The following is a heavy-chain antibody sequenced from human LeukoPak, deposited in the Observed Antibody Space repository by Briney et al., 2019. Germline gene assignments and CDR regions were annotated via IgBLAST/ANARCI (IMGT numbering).Heavy chain of an antibody. V-gene: IGHV1-2*02. CDR2: INPNSGGT. CDR3: ARASTWPTTNWFDP. Sequence: ASVKVSCKASGYTFTGYYMHWVRQAPGQGLEWMGWINPNSGGTSYAQKFQGRVTMTRDTSTSTVYMELSSLRSEDTAVYYCARASTWPTTNWFDPWGQGTLVTVSS. J-gene: IGHJ5*02. CDR1: GYTFTGYY. D-gene: IGHD1-1*01.